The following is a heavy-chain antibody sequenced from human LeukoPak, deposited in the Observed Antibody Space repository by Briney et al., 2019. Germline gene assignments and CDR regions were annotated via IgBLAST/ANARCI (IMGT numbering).Heavy chain of an antibody. Sequence: PGGSLRLSCAASGFTFSSYGMHWVRQAPGKGLEWVAVIWYDGSNKYNADSVKGRFTISRDNSKNTLYLQMNSLRAEDTAVYYCARELDAFDIWGQGTMVTVSS. J-gene: IGHJ3*02. CDR2: IWYDGSNK. CDR3: ARELDAFDI. V-gene: IGHV3-33*01. CDR1: GFTFSSYG.